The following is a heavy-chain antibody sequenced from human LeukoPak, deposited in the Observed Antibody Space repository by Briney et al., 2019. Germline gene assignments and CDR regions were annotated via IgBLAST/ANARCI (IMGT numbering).Heavy chain of an antibody. Sequence: SETLSLTCAVSGGSISSSSYXWGWXRQPPXEGLEWXGSIYYXGNIYYNPSLKSRVTISVDTSKNQFSLKLSSVTAADTAIYYCARHPVTGYSSGWYFDSWGQGTLVTVSS. CDR2: IYYXGNI. J-gene: IGHJ4*02. V-gene: IGHV4-39*01. D-gene: IGHD6-19*01. CDR1: GGSISSSSYX. CDR3: ARHPVTGYSSGWYFDS.